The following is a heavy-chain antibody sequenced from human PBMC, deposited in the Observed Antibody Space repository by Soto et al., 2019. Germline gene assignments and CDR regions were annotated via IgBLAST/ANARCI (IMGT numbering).Heavy chain of an antibody. Sequence: QVQLQESGPGLVKPSQTLTLTCTVSDDSITGGGYFWTWIRQLPGKGLEWLGSTYYRGNTFYNPSLTSRGPIALDPSHRRVSLRVTSVTAADTAIYFCARGGSGTYHVWGQGALVIVSS. J-gene: IGHJ4*02. CDR1: DDSITGGGYF. V-gene: IGHV4-31*02. CDR2: TYYRGNT. D-gene: IGHD3-10*01. CDR3: ARGGSGTYHV.